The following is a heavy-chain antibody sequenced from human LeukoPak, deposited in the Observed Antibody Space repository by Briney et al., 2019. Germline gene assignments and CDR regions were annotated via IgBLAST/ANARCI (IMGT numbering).Heavy chain of an antibody. CDR2: INHSGST. CDR3: ARAEWVLMVYAIEYFQH. CDR1: GGSFSGYY. J-gene: IGHJ1*01. D-gene: IGHD2-8*01. Sequence: PSETLSLTCAVYGGSFSGYYWSWIRQPPGKGLEWIGEINHSGSTNYNPSLKSRVTISVDTSKNQFSLKLSSVTAADTAVYYCARAEWVLMVYAIEYFQHWGQGTLVTVSS. V-gene: IGHV4-34*01.